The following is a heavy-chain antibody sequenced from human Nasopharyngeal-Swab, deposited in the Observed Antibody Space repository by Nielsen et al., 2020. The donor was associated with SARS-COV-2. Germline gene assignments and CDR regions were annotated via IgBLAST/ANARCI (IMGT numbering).Heavy chain of an antibody. Sequence: SETLSLTCAVYGGSFSGYYWSWIRQPPGKGLEWIGEINHSGSTNYNPSLKSRVTISVDTSKNQFSLKLSSVTAADTAVYYCARAGRVGDAYTGLDVWGQGTTVTVSS. CDR2: INHSGST. D-gene: IGHD5-24*01. J-gene: IGHJ6*02. V-gene: IGHV4-34*01. CDR1: GGSFSGYY. CDR3: ARAGRVGDAYTGLDV.